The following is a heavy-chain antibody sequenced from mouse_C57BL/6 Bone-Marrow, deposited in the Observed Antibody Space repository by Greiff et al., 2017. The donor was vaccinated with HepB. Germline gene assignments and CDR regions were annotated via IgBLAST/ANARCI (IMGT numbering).Heavy chain of an antibody. J-gene: IGHJ4*01. CDR3: ARGGITTSYAMDY. CDR2: ISSGGST. V-gene: IGHV5-6-5*01. CDR1: GFTFSSYA. D-gene: IGHD2-4*01. Sequence: EVQLVESGGGLVKPGGSLKLSCAASGFTFSSYAMSWVRQTPEKRLEWVAFISSGGSTYYPDSVKGRFTISRDNARNILYPQMSSLRSEDTAMYYCARGGITTSYAMDYWGQGTAVTVSS.